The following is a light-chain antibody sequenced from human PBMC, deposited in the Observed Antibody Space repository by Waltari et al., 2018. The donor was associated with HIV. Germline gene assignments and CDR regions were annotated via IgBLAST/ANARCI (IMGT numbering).Light chain of an antibody. J-gene: IGKJ2*01. CDR2: GAS. CDR1: QSVSST. V-gene: IGKV3-15*01. CDR3: QQYNNWPRT. Sequence: EIVMTQSPATLSVSPGERATLPCRASQSVSSTLAWYQKKPGQAPRLLIYGASTRATDIPARFSGSGSGTEFTLAISSLQPEDFAIYYCQQYNNWPRTFGQGTKLEIK.